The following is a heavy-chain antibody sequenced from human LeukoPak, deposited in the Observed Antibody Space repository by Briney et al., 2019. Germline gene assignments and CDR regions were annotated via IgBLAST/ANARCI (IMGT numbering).Heavy chain of an antibody. CDR1: GFTFDDYA. CDR3: AGYGGRYPYYMDV. D-gene: IGHD1-26*01. V-gene: IGHV3-9*01. Sequence: GGSLRLSCAASGFTFDDYAMHWVRQAPGKGLEWVSGISWNSGSIGYADSVKGRFTLSRDNAKNSLYLQMNSLRAEDTAMYYCAGYGGRYPYYMDVWGKGTTVTISS. CDR2: ISWNSGSI. J-gene: IGHJ6*03.